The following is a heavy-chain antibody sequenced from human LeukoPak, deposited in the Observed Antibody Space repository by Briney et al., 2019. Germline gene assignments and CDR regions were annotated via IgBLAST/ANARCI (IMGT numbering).Heavy chain of an antibody. CDR2: IYHSGST. V-gene: IGHV4-30-2*01. J-gene: IGHJ5*02. CDR1: GGSISSGGYY. CDR3: AREVTRIVGA. D-gene: IGHD1-26*01. Sequence: SETLSLTCTVSGGSISSGGYYWSWIRQPPGRGLEWIGYIYHSGSTYYNPSLKSRVTISVDRSKNQFSLKLSSVTAADTAVYYCAREVTRIVGAWGQGTLVTVSS.